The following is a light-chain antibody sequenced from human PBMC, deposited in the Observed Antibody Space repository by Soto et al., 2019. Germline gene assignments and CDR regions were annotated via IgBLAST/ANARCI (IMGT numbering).Light chain of an antibody. CDR3: QQRSNWPLT. J-gene: IGKJ3*01. CDR1: QSVSSY. Sequence: EILMTQSPATLSVSPGERVTLSCRASQSVSSYLAWYQQKPGQPPRLLIYGASTRATGIPARFSGSGSGTELTLTISSLEPEDSAVYYCQQRSNWPLTFGPGTKVDIK. V-gene: IGKV3-15*01. CDR2: GAS.